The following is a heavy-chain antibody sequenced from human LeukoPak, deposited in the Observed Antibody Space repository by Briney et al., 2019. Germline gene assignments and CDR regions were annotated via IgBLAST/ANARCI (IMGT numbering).Heavy chain of an antibody. CDR2: ISAYNGNT. D-gene: IGHD5-18*01. J-gene: IGHJ5*02. V-gene: IGHV1-18*01. CDR1: GYTFTSYG. CDR3: ARTYSYGSWSWFDP. Sequence: RASVKVSCKASGYTFTSYGISWVRQAPGQGLEWMGWISAYNGNTNYAQKLQGRVTMTTDTSTSTAYMELRSLRSEDTAVYYCARTYSYGSWSWFDPWGQGTLVTVSS.